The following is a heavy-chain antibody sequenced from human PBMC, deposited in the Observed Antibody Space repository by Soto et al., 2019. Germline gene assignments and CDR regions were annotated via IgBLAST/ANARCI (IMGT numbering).Heavy chain of an antibody. CDR1: GYTFTGYY. J-gene: IGHJ6*03. V-gene: IGHV1-2*04. CDR2: INPNSGGT. Sequence: QVQLVQSGAEVKKPGASVKVSCKASGYTFTGYYMHWVRQAPGQGLAWMGWINPNSGGTNYAQKFQGWDTMTRDTSISTGCRELRRLRSDDTAVYYCERDAGYSGRYYYYYMDVWGKGTTDTDS. CDR3: ERDAGYSGRYYYYYMDV. D-gene: IGHD1-26*01.